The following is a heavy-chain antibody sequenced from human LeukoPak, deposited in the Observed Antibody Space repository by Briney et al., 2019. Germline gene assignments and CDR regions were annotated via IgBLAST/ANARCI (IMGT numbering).Heavy chain of an antibody. Sequence: ASVKVSCKASGYTFTSHYMHWVRQAPGQGLEWMGVINPTGDTTRYAQKLQGRVNMTRDMSTSTDDLDVSSLRSEDTAGYYCARDISVEDIAWWFDPWGQGTLVTVSP. CDR1: GYTFTSHY. V-gene: IGHV1-46*01. CDR2: INPTGDTT. D-gene: IGHD4-23*01. CDR3: ARDISVEDIAWWFDP. J-gene: IGHJ5*02.